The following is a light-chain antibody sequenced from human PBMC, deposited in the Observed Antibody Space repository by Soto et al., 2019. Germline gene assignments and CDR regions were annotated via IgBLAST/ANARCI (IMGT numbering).Light chain of an antibody. J-gene: IGKJ1*01. CDR1: RNIYTY. V-gene: IGKV1-39*01. CDR3: QESFSNSWT. CDR2: AAS. Sequence: DIQMTQSPSSLSASVGDRVTITCRANRNIYTYLNWYQHKPGKAPKLLIYAASSLQGGVPSGFSGSGSGTDFTLTINSLQPEDFATYYCQESFSNSWTFGQGTKVEI.